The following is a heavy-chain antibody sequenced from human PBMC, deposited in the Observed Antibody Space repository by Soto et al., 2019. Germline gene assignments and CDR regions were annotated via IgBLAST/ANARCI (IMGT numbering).Heavy chain of an antibody. Sequence: ESLKISCKGSGYSFISYWIGWVRQMPGKGLEWMGIIYPGDSDTKHSPSFQGQVTISADKSISTAYLQWSSLRTEDTAVYYCARPRGYCSGGSCFPNDYWGQGTLVTVSS. CDR1: GYSFISYW. CDR3: ARPRGYCSGGSCFPNDY. J-gene: IGHJ4*02. D-gene: IGHD2-15*01. V-gene: IGHV5-51*01. CDR2: IYPGDSDT.